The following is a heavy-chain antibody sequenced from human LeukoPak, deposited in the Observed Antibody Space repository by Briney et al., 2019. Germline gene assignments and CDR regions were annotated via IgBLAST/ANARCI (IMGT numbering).Heavy chain of an antibody. CDR1: GFTFDDYA. CDR2: ISWNSGSI. Sequence: PGGSLRLSCAASGFTFDDYAMHWVRQAPGKGLEWVSGISWNSGSIGYADSVKGRFTISRDNAKNSLYLQMNSLRAEDTALYYCARDLASSDVWGKGTTVTVSS. J-gene: IGHJ6*04. V-gene: IGHV3-9*01. CDR3: ARDLASSDV.